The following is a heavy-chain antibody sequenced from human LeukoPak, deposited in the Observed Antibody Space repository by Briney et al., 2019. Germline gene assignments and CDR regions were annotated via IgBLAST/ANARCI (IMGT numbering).Heavy chain of an antibody. D-gene: IGHD1-26*01. CDR2: ISSSGSTI. CDR1: GFTFSTYN. V-gene: IGHV3-48*04. J-gene: IGHJ6*03. CDR3: ARGGRELDYYYYHMDV. Sequence: GGSLRLSCAASGFTFSTYNMNWVRQAPGKGLEWVSYISSSGSTIYYADSVKGRFTISRDNAKNSLYLQMNSLRAEDTAVYYCARGGRELDYYYYHMDVWAKGPRSPSP.